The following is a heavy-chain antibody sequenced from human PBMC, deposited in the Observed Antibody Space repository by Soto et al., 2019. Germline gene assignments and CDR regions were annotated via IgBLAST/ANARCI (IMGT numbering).Heavy chain of an antibody. Sequence: EVQLLESGGGLVQPGGSLRLSCAASGFIFSTYAMNWVRQAPGKGREWVSAISNSGGGTYYAESVRGRFTICRDNSINTLCLQMSSLRTEDTAVYYCAHPRGYGVFDAVDIWGQGTMVTVSS. V-gene: IGHV3-23*01. D-gene: IGHD4-17*01. CDR1: GFIFSTYA. CDR3: AHPRGYGVFDAVDI. J-gene: IGHJ3*02. CDR2: ISNSGGGT.